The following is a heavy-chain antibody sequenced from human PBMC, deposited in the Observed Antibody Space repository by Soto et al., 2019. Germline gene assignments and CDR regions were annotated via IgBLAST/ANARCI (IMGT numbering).Heavy chain of an antibody. V-gene: IGHV1-3*01. J-gene: IGHJ4*02. CDR3: ARDTGYTFGSLKY. D-gene: IGHD5-18*01. Sequence: HVELVQSGADVKKPGASVTISCKASGYTFTDYALHWVRQAPGQRLEWMGWMNAGVGNTLYSQKFQGRITITRDTSASTAYMELNSLKSEDTAIYYCARDTGYTFGSLKYWGRGTLVTVSS. CDR2: MNAGVGNT. CDR1: GYTFTDYA.